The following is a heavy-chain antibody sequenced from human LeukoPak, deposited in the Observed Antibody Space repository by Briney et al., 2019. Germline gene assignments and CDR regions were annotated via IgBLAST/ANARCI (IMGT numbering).Heavy chain of an antibody. D-gene: IGHD3-10*01. J-gene: IGHJ4*02. CDR1: GYSFPNYW. V-gene: IGHV5-51*01. Sequence: GESLKISCRGSGYSFPNYWINWVRQMPGKGLEWMGTIYPGDSDTRYSPSFQGQVTISADKSISTAYLQWNSLKASDTAMYYCARQGTLDYWGQGTLVTVSS. CDR2: IYPGDSDT. CDR3: ARQGTLDY.